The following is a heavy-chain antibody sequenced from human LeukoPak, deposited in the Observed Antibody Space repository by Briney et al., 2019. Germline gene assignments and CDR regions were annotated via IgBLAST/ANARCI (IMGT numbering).Heavy chain of an antibody. D-gene: IGHD3-22*01. CDR2: ISTSGNT. Sequence: SETLSLTCTVSGGSISGYYLNWIRQPPGKGLEWIGYISTSGNTNYNPSLKSRVTISVDTSKNQFSLKLSSVTAADTAVYYCARLTAYYDSSGYYLDAFDIWGQGTMVTVSS. CDR1: GGSISGYY. J-gene: IGHJ3*02. CDR3: ARLTAYYDSSGYYLDAFDI. V-gene: IGHV4-4*09.